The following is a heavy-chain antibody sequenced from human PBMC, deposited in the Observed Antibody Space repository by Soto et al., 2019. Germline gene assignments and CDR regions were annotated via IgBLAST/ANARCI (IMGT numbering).Heavy chain of an antibody. Sequence: SETLSLTCAVSGGSISSSNWWSWIRQPPGKGLEWIGEINHSGSTNYNPSLKSRVTISVDTSKNQFSLKLSSVTAADTAVYYGARTYYDFWSVARYYMDVWGKGATVTVPS. CDR3: ARTYYDFWSVARYYMDV. CDR1: GGSISSSNW. CDR2: INHSGST. J-gene: IGHJ6*03. V-gene: IGHV4-4*02. D-gene: IGHD3-3*01.